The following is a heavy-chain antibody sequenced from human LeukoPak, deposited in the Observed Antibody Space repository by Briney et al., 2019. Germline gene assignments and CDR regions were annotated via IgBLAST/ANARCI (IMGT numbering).Heavy chain of an antibody. J-gene: IGHJ3*02. CDR3: AREVGYYDSSGTEVDAFDI. CDR1: GGTFTSYD. V-gene: IGHV1-69*01. CDR2: INPNSGRT. Sequence: ASVKVSCKASGGTFTSYDISWVRQAPGQGREGMGGINPNSGRTNYAQKLQGRVTITGDESKRRAYMELRRLRDGDRAVYYCAREVGYYDSSGTEVDAFDIWGQGTMVTVSS. D-gene: IGHD3-22*01.